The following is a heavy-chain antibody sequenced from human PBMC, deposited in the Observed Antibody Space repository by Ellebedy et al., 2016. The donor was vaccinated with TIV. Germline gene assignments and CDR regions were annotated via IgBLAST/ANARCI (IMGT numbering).Heavy chain of an antibody. D-gene: IGHD4-23*01. CDR3: AKDVAESPPVGHYYGMDV. Sequence: GESLKISCAASGFTFSAYAVHWVRQAPGKGLLWVSRINSDGTATTYAGSVKGRFTISRDNAKNTLYLEMNSLRAEDTAIYYCAKDVAESPPVGHYYGMDVWGQGTTVTVSS. J-gene: IGHJ6*02. CDR2: INSDGTAT. CDR1: GFTFSAYA. V-gene: IGHV3-74*01.